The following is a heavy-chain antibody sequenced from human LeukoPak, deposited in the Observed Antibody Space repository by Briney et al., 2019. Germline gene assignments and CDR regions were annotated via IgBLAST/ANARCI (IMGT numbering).Heavy chain of an antibody. CDR1: GYTFTTYA. J-gene: IGHJ4*02. D-gene: IGHD6-13*01. CDR2: INAGNGNT. CDR3: ARDPIGSRWPYYFDY. Sequence: ASVKVSCKASGYTFTTYAMHWVRQAPGQRLGWMGWINAGNGNTKYSQKFQARVTINRDTSASTAYMELSSLRSEDTAVYYCARDPIGSRWPYYFDYWGQGTLVTVSS. V-gene: IGHV1-3*01.